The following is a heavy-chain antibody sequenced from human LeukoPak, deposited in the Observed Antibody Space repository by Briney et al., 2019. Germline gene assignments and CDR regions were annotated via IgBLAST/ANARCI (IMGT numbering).Heavy chain of an antibody. CDR1: GGSISSSNW. CDR2: IFHSGST. D-gene: IGHD6-19*01. V-gene: IGHV4-4*02. CDR3: ARDLRSSGWKNWFDP. J-gene: IGHJ5*02. Sequence: SGTLSLTCAVSGGSISSSNWWTWVRQPPGKGLEWIGEIFHSGSTNYNPSLKSRVTISVDTSKNQFSLKLSSVTAADTAVYYCARDLRSSGWKNWFDPWGQGTLVTVSS.